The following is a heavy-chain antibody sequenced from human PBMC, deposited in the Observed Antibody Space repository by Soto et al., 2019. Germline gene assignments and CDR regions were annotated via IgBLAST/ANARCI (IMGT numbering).Heavy chain of an antibody. J-gene: IGHJ4*02. D-gene: IGHD1-26*01. Sequence: PGGSLRLSCAASGFTFSGYGMHWVRQAPGKGLEWVAVTRHDGSNTYYADSVRGRFTISRDNSKKTLYLQMNSLRAEDTAVYYCARDGVGATTYFGHFDYWGQGTLVTVSS. CDR2: TRHDGSNT. CDR1: GFTFSGYG. V-gene: IGHV3-33*01. CDR3: ARDGVGATTYFGHFDY.